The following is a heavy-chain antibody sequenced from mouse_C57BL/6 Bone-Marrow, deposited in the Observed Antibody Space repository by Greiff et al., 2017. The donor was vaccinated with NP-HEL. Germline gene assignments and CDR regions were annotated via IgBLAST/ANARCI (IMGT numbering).Heavy chain of an antibody. CDR1: GYAFSSYW. CDR2: IYPGSGST. CDR3: ASLRGTGPWFAY. J-gene: IGHJ3*01. D-gene: IGHD3-3*01. Sequence: QVQLKQSGPELVKPGASVKISCKASGYAFSSYWITWVKQRPGQGLEWIGDIYPGSGSTNYNEKFKSKATLTVDTSSSTAYMQLSSLTSEDSAVYDCASLRGTGPWFAYWGQGTLVTVSA. V-gene: IGHV1-55*01.